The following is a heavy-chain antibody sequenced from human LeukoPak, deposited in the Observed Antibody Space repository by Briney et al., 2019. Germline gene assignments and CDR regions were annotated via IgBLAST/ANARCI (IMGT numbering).Heavy chain of an antibody. Sequence: ASVKVSFKASGYTFTGYYMHWVRQAPGQGLEWMGWINPNSGGTNYAQKFQGRVTMTRDTSISTAYMELSRLRSDDTAVYYCARGLSSSWYTHDAFDIWGQGTMVTVSS. V-gene: IGHV1-2*02. CDR3: ARGLSSSWYTHDAFDI. J-gene: IGHJ3*02. CDR2: INPNSGGT. CDR1: GYTFTGYY. D-gene: IGHD6-13*01.